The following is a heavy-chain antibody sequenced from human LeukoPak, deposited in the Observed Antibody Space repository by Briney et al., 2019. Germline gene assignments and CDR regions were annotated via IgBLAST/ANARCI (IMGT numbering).Heavy chain of an antibody. Sequence: GGSLRLSCAASGFTFSNYAMHWVRQAPGKGLEWVAVISYDGSNKYYADSVKGRFTISRDNSKNTLYLQMNSLRAEDTAVYYCAKHQAQWLPFDYWGQGTLVTVSS. CDR1: GFTFSNYA. CDR3: AKHQAQWLPFDY. J-gene: IGHJ4*02. D-gene: IGHD6-19*01. V-gene: IGHV3-30-3*02. CDR2: ISYDGSNK.